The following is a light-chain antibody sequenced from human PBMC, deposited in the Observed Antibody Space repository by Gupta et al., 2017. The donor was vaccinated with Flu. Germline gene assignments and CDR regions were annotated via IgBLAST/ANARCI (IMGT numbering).Light chain of an antibody. Sequence: ELVLTPSPATLSLSPGERATLSCRASQSVRNFLAWYQQKPGQSPRLHIYDVFNRATGIPARFSGSGSGTDFSRTSSGLEAEDYAVNYCQLSCAFGGGTKLEI. J-gene: IGKJ4*01. CDR1: QSVRNF. V-gene: IGKV3-11*01. CDR2: DVF. CDR3: QLSCA.